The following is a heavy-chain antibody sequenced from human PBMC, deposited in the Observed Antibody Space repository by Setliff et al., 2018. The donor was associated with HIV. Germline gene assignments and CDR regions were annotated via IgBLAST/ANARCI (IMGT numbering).Heavy chain of an antibody. CDR3: ARHEGVLQEDGGFDS. CDR1: GDSLSNNY. CDR2: IYYSGST. D-gene: IGHD2-2*01. J-gene: IGHJ4*02. Sequence: PSETLSLTCTVSGDSLSNNYWGWIRQPPGKGLEWIGSIYYSGSTYYNPSLKSRVTISVDTSKSQFSLRLTSVTAADTALYYCARHEGVLQEDGGFDSWGQGTPVTVSS. V-gene: IGHV4-39*01.